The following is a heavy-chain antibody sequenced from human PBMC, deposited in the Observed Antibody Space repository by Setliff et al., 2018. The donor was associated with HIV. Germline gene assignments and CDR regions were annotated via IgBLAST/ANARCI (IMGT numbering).Heavy chain of an antibody. J-gene: IGHJ4*02. V-gene: IGHV1-3*04. D-gene: IGHD2-2*01. CDR1: GYTFIEYA. Sequence: ASVKVSCKASGYTFIEYAIHWVRQAPGQRLEWMGRIDTDNGYRRYSPKLQGRVTITKDTSANTAYMELRGLRSEDTAVYYCARWCAAAGCYPAIYHFDSWGQGTLVTVSS. CDR2: IDTDNGYR. CDR3: ARWCAAAGCYPAIYHFDS.